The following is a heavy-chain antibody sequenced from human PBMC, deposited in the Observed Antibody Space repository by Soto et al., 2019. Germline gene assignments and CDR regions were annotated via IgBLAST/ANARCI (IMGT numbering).Heavy chain of an antibody. CDR1: GYTFTNYW. CDR3: AASIFYYGMDV. CDR2: IYPGDSDT. Sequence: GDSLKISCKGSGYTFTNYWIGWVRQMPGKGLEWMGIIYPGDSDTKYNPSFQGQVTISADKSITTTYLQWSSLKASDTAIYYCAASIFYYGMDVWGQGNTVTVSS. J-gene: IGHJ6*02. V-gene: IGHV5-51*01.